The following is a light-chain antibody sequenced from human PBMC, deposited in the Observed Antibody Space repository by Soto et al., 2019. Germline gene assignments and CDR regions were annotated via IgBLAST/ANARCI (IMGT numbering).Light chain of an antibody. J-gene: IGKJ5*01. CDR1: QDIRGA. Sequence: IQLTQSPSSLSASVGDRVTITCRASQDIRGALAWYQQKPGKAPKLLIYDVSSLQSGVPSRFSGSGSGTDFTLTISSLQPEDFATYYCQEFNTYPITFGQGTRLEIK. CDR3: QEFNTYPIT. CDR2: DVS. V-gene: IGKV1-13*02.